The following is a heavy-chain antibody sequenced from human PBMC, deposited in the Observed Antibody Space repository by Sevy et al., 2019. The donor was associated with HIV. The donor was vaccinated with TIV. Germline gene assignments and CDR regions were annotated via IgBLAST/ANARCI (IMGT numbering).Heavy chain of an antibody. CDR3: TTQRGCDFWSGLAPYSMDV. V-gene: IGHV3-49*03. CDR2: VSSKAYGGTT. CDR1: GFTFGDFA. Sequence: GGSLRLSCTASGFTFGDFALSWFRPAPGKGPEWLSFVSSKAYGGTTEYAASVKGRFTISRDDSKSIAYLQMNSLKTEDTAVYYCTTQRGCDFWSGLAPYSMDVWGQGTTVTVSS. J-gene: IGHJ6*02. D-gene: IGHD3-3*01.